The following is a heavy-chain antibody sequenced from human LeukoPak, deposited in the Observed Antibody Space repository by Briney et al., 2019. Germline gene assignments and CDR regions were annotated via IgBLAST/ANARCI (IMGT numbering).Heavy chain of an antibody. V-gene: IGHV4-61*02. CDR3: ARDNPGIAAAGLDY. CDR1: GGSISSGSYY. Sequence: PSETLSLTCTVSGGSISSGSYYWSWIRQPAGKGLEWIGRIYTSGSTNYNPSLKSRVTISVDTSKNQFSLKLSSVTAADTAVYYCARDNPGIAAAGLDYWGQGTLVTVSS. CDR2: IYTSGST. J-gene: IGHJ4*02. D-gene: IGHD6-13*01.